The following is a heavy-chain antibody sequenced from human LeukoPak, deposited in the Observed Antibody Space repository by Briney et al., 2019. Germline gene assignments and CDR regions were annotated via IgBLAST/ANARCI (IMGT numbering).Heavy chain of an antibody. CDR1: GFTFSSYG. D-gene: IGHD6-13*01. J-gene: IGHJ4*02. Sequence: QPGRSLRLSCAAPGFTFSSYGMHWVRQAPGKGLEWVAVIWYDGSNKYYADSVKGRFTISRDNSKNTLYLQMNSLRAEDTAVYYCVRDLRPGIAAGLFDYWGQGTLVTVSS. CDR3: VRDLRPGIAAGLFDY. V-gene: IGHV3-33*01. CDR2: IWYDGSNK.